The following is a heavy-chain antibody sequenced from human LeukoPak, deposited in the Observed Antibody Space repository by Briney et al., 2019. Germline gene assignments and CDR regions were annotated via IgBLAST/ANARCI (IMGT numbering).Heavy chain of an antibody. CDR1: GFTFSSYG. D-gene: IGHD5-18*01. CDR2: ISGSGGST. CDR3: ARFSGYSYGGWFDY. Sequence: GGSLRLSCAASGFTFSSYGMSWVRQAPGKGLEWVSAISGSGGSTYYADSVKGRFTISRDNAKNSLSFQMSSLRAEDTAVYYCARFSGYSYGGWFDYWGQGTLVTVSS. V-gene: IGHV3-23*01. J-gene: IGHJ4*02.